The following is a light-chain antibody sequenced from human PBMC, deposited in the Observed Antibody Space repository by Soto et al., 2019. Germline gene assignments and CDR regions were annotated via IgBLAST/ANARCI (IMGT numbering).Light chain of an antibody. J-gene: IGKJ2*01. V-gene: IGKV3-15*01. CDR1: QCVSSN. Sequence: MTQSPATLSVSPGERATLSCRASQCVSSNLAWYQQKPGQAPRLLIYGASTRATGIPARFSGSGSGTEFTLTISSLQSEDFAVYYCQQYNNWPPYTFGQGTKLEIK. CDR2: GAS. CDR3: QQYNNWPPYT.